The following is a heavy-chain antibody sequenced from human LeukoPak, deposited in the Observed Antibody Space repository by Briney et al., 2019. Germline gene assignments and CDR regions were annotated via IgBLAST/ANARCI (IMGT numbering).Heavy chain of an antibody. CDR3: ASSYDSSSDAFDI. CDR2: ISAYNGNT. V-gene: IGHV1-18*01. Sequence: VASVKVSCKASGYTFTSYGISWVRQAPGQGLEWMGWISAYNGNTNYAQKLQGRVTMTTDASTSTAYMELRSLRSDDTAVYYCASSYDSSSDAFDIWGQGTMVTVSS. D-gene: IGHD3-22*01. CDR1: GYTFTSYG. J-gene: IGHJ3*02.